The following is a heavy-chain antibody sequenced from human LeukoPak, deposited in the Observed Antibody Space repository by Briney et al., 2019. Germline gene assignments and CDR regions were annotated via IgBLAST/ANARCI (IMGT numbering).Heavy chain of an antibody. CDR3: ARGFVLGAAKNYFDY. Sequence: PGGSLRLSCAASGFTFSSYGFHWVRQAPGKGLEWVAVIWSDGSYKYYADSVKGRFTISRDDSKNTLYLQMNSLSAEDTALYYCARGFVLGAAKNYFDYWGQGALVTVSS. CDR2: IWSDGSYK. V-gene: IGHV3-33*01. J-gene: IGHJ4*02. CDR1: GFTFSSYG. D-gene: IGHD2-21*02.